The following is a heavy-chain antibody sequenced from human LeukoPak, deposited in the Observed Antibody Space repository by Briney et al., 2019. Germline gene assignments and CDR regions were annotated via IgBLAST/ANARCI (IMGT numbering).Heavy chain of an antibody. D-gene: IGHD1-26*01. Sequence: GGSLRLSCAASGFTFSNAWMNWVRQAPGKGLEWVGRIKSKTDGGTTDYAAPVKGRFTISRDDSKNTLSLQMSSLKTEDTALYYCAWELLGWDYWGQGTLVTVSS. CDR3: AWELLGWDY. J-gene: IGHJ4*02. V-gene: IGHV3-15*07. CDR1: GFTFSNAW. CDR2: IKSKTDGGTT.